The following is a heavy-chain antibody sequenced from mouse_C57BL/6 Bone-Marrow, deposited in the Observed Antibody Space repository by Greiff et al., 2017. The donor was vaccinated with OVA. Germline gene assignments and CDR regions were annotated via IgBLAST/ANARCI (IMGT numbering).Heavy chain of an antibody. V-gene: IGHV1-72*01. J-gene: IGHJ4*01. CDR3: ARGRAYYTNYYAMDD. D-gene: IGHD2-12*01. Sequence: QQSCKASGYTFTSYWMHWVKQRPGRGLEWIGRIDPNSGGTKYNEKFKSKATLTVDKPSSTAYMQLSSLTSEDSAVYYCARGRAYYTNYYAMDDWGQGTSVTVSS. CDR2: IDPNSGGT. CDR1: GYTFTSYW.